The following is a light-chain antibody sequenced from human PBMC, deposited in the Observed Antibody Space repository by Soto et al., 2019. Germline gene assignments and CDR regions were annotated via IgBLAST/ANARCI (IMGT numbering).Light chain of an antibody. Sequence: QSVLTQPASVSGSPGQSITISCTGTSSDGGGYNYVSWYQQHPGKAPKLMIYEVSNRPSGVSNRFSGSKSGNTASLTISGLQAEDEADYYCSSYTSSSPYVFGTGTKVTV. CDR1: SSDGGGYNY. V-gene: IGLV2-14*01. CDR2: EVS. J-gene: IGLJ1*01. CDR3: SSYTSSSPYV.